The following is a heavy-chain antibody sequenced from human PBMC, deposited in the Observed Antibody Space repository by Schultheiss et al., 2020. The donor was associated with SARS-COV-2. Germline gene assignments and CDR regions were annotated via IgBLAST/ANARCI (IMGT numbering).Heavy chain of an antibody. D-gene: IGHD5/OR15-5a*01. Sequence: SQTLSLTCTLSGGSISSGDYYWSWIRQPPGKGLEWIGCIFKIGSTYYNPSLKSRVTISVDTSKNQFSLKLSSVTAADTAVYYCARDGISTILDVWGQGTTVTVSS. J-gene: IGHJ6*02. CDR2: IFKIGST. CDR3: ARDGISTILDV. V-gene: IGHV4-30-4*01. CDR1: GGSISSGDYY.